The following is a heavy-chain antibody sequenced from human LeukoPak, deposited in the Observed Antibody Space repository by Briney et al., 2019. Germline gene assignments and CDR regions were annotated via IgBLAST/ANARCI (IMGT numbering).Heavy chain of an antibody. CDR1: GFTFSSYG. CDR3: ARGITGTRYGRNVHFVY. D-gene: IGHD1-7*01. Sequence: PGGSLRLSCAASGFTFSSYGMHWVRQAPGKGLEWVAVIWYDGSNKYYADSVKGRFTISRDNSKNTLYLQMNSLRAEDTAVYYCARGITGTRYGRNVHFVYWGQGTLVTVSS. V-gene: IGHV3-33*01. CDR2: IWYDGSNK. J-gene: IGHJ4*02.